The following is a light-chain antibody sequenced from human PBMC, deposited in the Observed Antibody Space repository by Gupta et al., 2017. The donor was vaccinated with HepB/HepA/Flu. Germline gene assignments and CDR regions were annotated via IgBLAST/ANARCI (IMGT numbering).Light chain of an antibody. CDR3: QQSYSTLFA. J-gene: IGKJ1*01. CDR2: AAS. V-gene: IGKV1-39*01. Sequence: IEMPQSPSSLSASVGDRVTITCRASQSISIYLNWYQPKPGKAPKLLIYAASSLQSGVPSRFSGSGSGTDFTLTISRLQPEDFATYYCQQSYSTLFAFGQGTKVEIK. CDR1: QSISIY.